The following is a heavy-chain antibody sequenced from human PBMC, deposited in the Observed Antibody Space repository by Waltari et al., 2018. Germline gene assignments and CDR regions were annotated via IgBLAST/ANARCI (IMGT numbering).Heavy chain of an antibody. V-gene: IGHV3-48*04. Sequence: EVQLVESGGGLVQPGGSLRLSCAASGFTFSSYSMNWVRQAPGKGLEWVSYISSSSSTIYYADSVKGRFTISRDNAKNSLYLQMNSLRAEDTAVYYCAGCKITMVQGANDYWGQGTLVTVSS. CDR2: ISSSSSTI. CDR1: GFTFSSYS. CDR3: AGCKITMVQGANDY. J-gene: IGHJ4*02. D-gene: IGHD3-10*01.